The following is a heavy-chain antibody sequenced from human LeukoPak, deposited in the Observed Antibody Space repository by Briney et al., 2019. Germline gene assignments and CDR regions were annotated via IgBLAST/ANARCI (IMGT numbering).Heavy chain of an antibody. J-gene: IGHJ5*02. D-gene: IGHD3-9*01. CDR3: ARLVSAPLRYFDWLRGNWFDP. CDR1: GGSISSSSYY. CDR2: IYYSGST. V-gene: IGHV4-39*07. Sequence: TPSETLSLTCTVSGGSISSSSYYWGWIRQPPGKGLEWIGSIYYSGSTYYNPSLKSRVTISVDTSKNQFSLKLSSVTAADTAVYYCARLVSAPLRYFDWLRGNWFDPWGQGTLVTVSS.